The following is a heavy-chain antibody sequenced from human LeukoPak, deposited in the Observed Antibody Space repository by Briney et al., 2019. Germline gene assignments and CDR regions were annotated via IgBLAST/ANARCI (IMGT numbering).Heavy chain of an antibody. Sequence: SETLSLTCTVSGGSISSYYWSWIRQPPGKGLEWIGYIHHSGSTVYNPSLKSRVTISLDTSRNQFSLKLNSVTAADTAVYYCAKSNGYGLIDIWGQGTMVTVSS. D-gene: IGHD3-22*01. CDR3: AKSNGYGLIDI. V-gene: IGHV4-59*12. CDR2: IHHSGST. CDR1: GGSISSYY. J-gene: IGHJ3*02.